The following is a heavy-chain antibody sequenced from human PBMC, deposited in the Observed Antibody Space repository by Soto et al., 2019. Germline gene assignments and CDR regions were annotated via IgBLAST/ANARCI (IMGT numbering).Heavy chain of an antibody. D-gene: IGHD6-13*01. CDR3: AKVSSSWYAGFFDL. Sequence: PGGSLRLSCAASGFTFSSYGMLWVRQAPGKGLEWVAVISYDGSNKYYADSVKGRFTISRDNSKNTLYLQMHTLRAEDTAVYYCAKVSSSWYAGFFDLWGQGT. CDR1: GFTFSSYG. V-gene: IGHV3-30*18. CDR2: ISYDGSNK. J-gene: IGHJ4*02.